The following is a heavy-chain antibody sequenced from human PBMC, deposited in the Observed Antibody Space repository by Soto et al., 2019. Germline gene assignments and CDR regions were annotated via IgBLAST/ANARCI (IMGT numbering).Heavy chain of an antibody. CDR3: ARVYSNYVPYYYYMDV. CDR1: GGSFSGYY. J-gene: IGHJ6*03. CDR2: INHSGST. V-gene: IGHV4-34*01. Sequence: ETLSLTCAVYGGSFSGYYWSWIRQPPGKGLEWIGEINHSGSTNYNPSLKSRVTISVDTSKNQFSLKLSSVTAADTAVYYCARVYSNYVPYYYYMDVWGKGTTVTVSS. D-gene: IGHD4-4*01.